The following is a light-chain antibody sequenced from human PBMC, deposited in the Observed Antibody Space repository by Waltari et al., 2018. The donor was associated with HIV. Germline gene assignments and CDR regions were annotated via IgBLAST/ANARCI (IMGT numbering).Light chain of an antibody. CDR1: QTIGRS. Sequence: DIQMTQSPSSLSASVGDRVTITCRASQTIGRSLNWYQQRPGKAPKLLIYHVSTLQTGATSRFGGDGSGTDFTLTISSLHLEDFASYFCQQTYSSPITFGQGTRLEIK. CDR3: QQTYSSPIT. J-gene: IGKJ5*01. V-gene: IGKV1-39*01. CDR2: HVS.